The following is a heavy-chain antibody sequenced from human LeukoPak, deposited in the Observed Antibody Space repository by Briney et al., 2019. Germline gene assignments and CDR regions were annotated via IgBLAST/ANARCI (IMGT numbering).Heavy chain of an antibody. Sequence: LRLSCAASGFTFSDYSMNWIRQHPGKGLEWIGYIYYSGSTYCNPSLKSRVTISVDTSKNQFSLKLSSVTAADTAVYYCARGEVYDAFDIWGQGTMVTVSS. D-gene: IGHD6-6*01. CDR2: IYYSGST. CDR3: ARGEVYDAFDI. CDR1: GFTFSDYS. V-gene: IGHV4-31*02. J-gene: IGHJ3*02.